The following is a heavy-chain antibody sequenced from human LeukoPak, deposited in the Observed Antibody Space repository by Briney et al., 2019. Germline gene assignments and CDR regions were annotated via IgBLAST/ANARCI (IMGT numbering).Heavy chain of an antibody. J-gene: IGHJ4*02. D-gene: IGHD3-16*02. CDR2: IYYSGST. CDR3: ARGPNFMITFGGVIDHYFDY. V-gene: IGHV4-38-2*02. CDR1: GYSISSGYY. Sequence: SETLSLTCTVSGYSISSGYYWGWIRQPPGKGLEWIGSIYYSGSTYYNPSLKSRVTISVDTSKNQSSLKLSSVTAADTAVYYCARGPNFMITFGGVIDHYFDYWGQGTLVTVSS.